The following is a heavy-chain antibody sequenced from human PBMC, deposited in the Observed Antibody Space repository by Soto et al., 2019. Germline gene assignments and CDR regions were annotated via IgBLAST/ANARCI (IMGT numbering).Heavy chain of an antibody. CDR1: GGSFSGYY. Sequence: QVQLQQWGAGLLKPSETLSLTCAVYGGSFSGYYWSWIRQPPGKGLEWIGEINHSGSTNYNPSLKSRVTRSVDTSKNQFSLKLSSVTAADTAVYYCARGRVGASRFDYWGQGTLVTVSS. CDR3: ARGRVGASRFDY. CDR2: INHSGST. J-gene: IGHJ4*02. D-gene: IGHD1-26*01. V-gene: IGHV4-34*01.